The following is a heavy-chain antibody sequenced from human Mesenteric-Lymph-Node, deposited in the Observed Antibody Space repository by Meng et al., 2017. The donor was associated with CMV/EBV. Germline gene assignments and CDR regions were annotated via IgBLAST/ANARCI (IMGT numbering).Heavy chain of an antibody. CDR1: GYTFTGYY. Sequence: ASVKVSCKASGYTFTGYYMHWVRQAPGQGLEWMVWINPNSGGTNYAQKFQGRATMTRDTSTSTAYMELSRLRSDDTAVYYCARDQMAPPVHYYGSRGYYRAQDYYGMDVWGQGTTVTVSS. V-gene: IGHV1-2*02. J-gene: IGHJ6*02. D-gene: IGHD3-10*01. CDR2: INPNSGGT. CDR3: ARDQMAPPVHYYGSRGYYRAQDYYGMDV.